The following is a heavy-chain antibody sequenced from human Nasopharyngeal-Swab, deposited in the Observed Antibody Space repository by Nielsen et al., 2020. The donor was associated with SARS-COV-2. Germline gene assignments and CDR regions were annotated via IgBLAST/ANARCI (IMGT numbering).Heavy chain of an antibody. J-gene: IGHJ5*02. CDR3: AKEGTTGWFDP. CDR1: GVSITRQY. Sequence: SETLSLTCTVSGVSITRQYWSWIRQPPGKGLEWIGFISHNSGPSYNPSLKSRVTMFMDTSKTQFSLRLRSVTAADTAVYYCAKEGTTGWFDPWGQGTLVTVSS. V-gene: IGHV4-59*11. D-gene: IGHD1-1*01. CDR2: ISHNSGP.